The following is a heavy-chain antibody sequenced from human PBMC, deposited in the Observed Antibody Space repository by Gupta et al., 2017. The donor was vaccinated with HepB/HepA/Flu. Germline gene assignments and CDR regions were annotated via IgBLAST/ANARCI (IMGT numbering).Heavy chain of an antibody. Sequence: QVQLVQSGAEVKKPGSSVKVSCKASGGTFSSYAISCVRQAPGQGLQWMGRIIPILGIANYAQKFQGRVTITADKSTSTAYMELSSLRSEDTAVYYCATQYSSSSGLVDYWGQGTLVTVSS. J-gene: IGHJ4*02. CDR2: IIPILGIA. CDR1: GGTFSSYA. V-gene: IGHV1-69*04. CDR3: ATQYSSSSGLVDY. D-gene: IGHD6-6*01.